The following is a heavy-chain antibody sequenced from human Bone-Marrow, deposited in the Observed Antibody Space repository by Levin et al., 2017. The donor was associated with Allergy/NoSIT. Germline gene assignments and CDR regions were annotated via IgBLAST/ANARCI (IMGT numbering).Heavy chain of an antibody. CDR1: GGSISSSNW. V-gene: IGHV4-4*02. J-gene: IGHJ1*01. CDR3: ARLPAIAQADEYFQH. CDR2: VFHTGST. Sequence: SETLSLTCAVSGGSISSSNWWSWVRQPPGKGLEWIGEVFHTGSTKYNPTLKSRVTISVDKSKNQFSLKLTSVTAADTAVYYGARLPAIAQADEYFQHWGQGTLVIVSS. D-gene: IGHD6-13*01.